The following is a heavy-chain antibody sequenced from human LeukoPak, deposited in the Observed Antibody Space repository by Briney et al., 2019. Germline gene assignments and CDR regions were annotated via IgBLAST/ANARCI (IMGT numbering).Heavy chain of an antibody. Sequence: SVKVSCKASGYTFSSYAISWVRQAPGQGLEWMGGIIPIFGTANYAQKFQGRVTITADESTSTAYMELSSLRSEDTAVYYCARASEMATQFDYWGQGTLVTVSS. V-gene: IGHV1-69*13. D-gene: IGHD5-24*01. CDR1: GYTFSSYA. CDR3: ARASEMATQFDY. J-gene: IGHJ4*02. CDR2: IIPIFGTA.